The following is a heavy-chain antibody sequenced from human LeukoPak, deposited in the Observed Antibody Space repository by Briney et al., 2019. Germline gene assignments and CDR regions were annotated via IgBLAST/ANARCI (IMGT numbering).Heavy chain of an antibody. D-gene: IGHD3-22*01. V-gene: IGHV3-23*01. CDR3: ANGHDSSGYPDY. CDR2: ISGSGGST. CDR1: GFTFSDHY. Sequence: PGGSLRLSCAASGFTFSDHYMDWVRQAPGKGLEWVSAISGSGGSTYYADSVKGRFTISRDNSKNTLYLQMNSLRAEDTAVYYCANGHDSSGYPDYWGQGTLVTVSS. J-gene: IGHJ4*02.